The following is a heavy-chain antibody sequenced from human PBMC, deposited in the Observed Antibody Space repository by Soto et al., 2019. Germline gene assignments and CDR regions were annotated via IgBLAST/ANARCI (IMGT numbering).Heavy chain of an antibody. J-gene: IGHJ4*02. CDR1: GFTVSSNY. V-gene: IGHV3-53*01. CDR3: ASDRGPAAAGSFDC. CDR2: IYSAGGT. Sequence: EVQLVESGGGLIQPGGSLRLSCAASGFTVSSNYMSWVRQAPGKGLEWVSVIYSAGGTYYADSVKGRFTVSRDNSKNTVYLQMNSLRAEDTAVYYCASDRGPAAAGSFDCWGEGTLVTVSS. D-gene: IGHD6-13*01.